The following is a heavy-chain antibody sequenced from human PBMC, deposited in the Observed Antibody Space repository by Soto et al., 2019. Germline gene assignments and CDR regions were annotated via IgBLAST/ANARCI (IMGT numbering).Heavy chain of an antibody. CDR2: IVPFLGKV. CDR3: ARDRWHYDSGGLDY. J-gene: IGHJ4*02. Sequence: QVQLVQSGAEMTKPGSSVKVSCKASGGTFSAYTISWVRQAPGQGLEWMGGIVPFLGKVTYAQKFQGKVTITADKSTSTTYMELSSLTSEDTAVYYCARDRWHYDSGGLDYWGQGTLVTVSS. CDR1: GGTFSAYT. D-gene: IGHD3-22*01. V-gene: IGHV1-69*08.